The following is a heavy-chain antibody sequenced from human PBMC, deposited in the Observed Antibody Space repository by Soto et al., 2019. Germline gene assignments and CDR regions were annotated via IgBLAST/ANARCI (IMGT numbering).Heavy chain of an antibody. CDR2: IIPIFGTA. V-gene: IGHV1-69*13. CDR1: GGTFSSYA. J-gene: IGHJ4*02. CDR3: ARHYDILTGPFDY. D-gene: IGHD3-9*01. Sequence: SVKVSCKASGGTFSSYAISWVRQAPGQGLEWMGGIIPIFGTANYAQKFQGRVTITADESTSTAYMELSSLRSEDTAVYYCARHYDILTGPFDYWGQGTLVTVSS.